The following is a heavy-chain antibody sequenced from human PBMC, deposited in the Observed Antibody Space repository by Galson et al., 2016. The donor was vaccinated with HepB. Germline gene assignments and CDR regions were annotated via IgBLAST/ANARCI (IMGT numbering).Heavy chain of an antibody. CDR1: GFTFSSYA. Sequence: SLRLSCAASGFTFSSYAVTWVRQAPGKGLEWVSVFSASGGSTYYADSVRGRFTVSRDNSKTTLYLQMNSLRAEDTAVYYCAKEGGVLLKFGDEAVRDHGLDVWGQGTTVTVSS. J-gene: IGHJ6*02. V-gene: IGHV3-23*01. CDR3: AKEGGVLLKFGDEAVRDHGLDV. CDR2: FSASGGST. D-gene: IGHD3-10*01.